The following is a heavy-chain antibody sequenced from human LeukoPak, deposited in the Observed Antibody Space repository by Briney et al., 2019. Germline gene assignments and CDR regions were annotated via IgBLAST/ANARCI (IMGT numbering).Heavy chain of an antibody. Sequence: SVKVSCKASGGTFSSYAISWVRQAPGQGLEWMGGIIPIFGTANYAQKFQGRVTITTDESTSTAYVELSSLRSEDTAVYYCARSHYDSSGPFDYWGQGTLVTVSS. CDR2: IIPIFGTA. D-gene: IGHD3-22*01. CDR3: ARSHYDSSGPFDY. J-gene: IGHJ4*02. V-gene: IGHV1-69*05. CDR1: GGTFSSYA.